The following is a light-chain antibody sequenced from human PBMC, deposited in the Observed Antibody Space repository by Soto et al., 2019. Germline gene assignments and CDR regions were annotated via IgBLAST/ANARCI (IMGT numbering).Light chain of an antibody. Sequence: DLQMTQSPSSLSASIGNRVTITCRASQDISNYLAWYQQKPGKVPKLLIYAASTLQSGVPSRFSGSGSGTDFTLTISSLQPEDVATYYCQKYSSAPPLFGGGTKVEIK. J-gene: IGKJ4*01. CDR1: QDISNY. V-gene: IGKV1-27*01. CDR2: AAS. CDR3: QKYSSAPPL.